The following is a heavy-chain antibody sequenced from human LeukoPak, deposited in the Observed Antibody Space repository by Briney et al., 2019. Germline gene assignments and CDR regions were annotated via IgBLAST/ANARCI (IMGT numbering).Heavy chain of an antibody. CDR1: GYTFTSYD. J-gene: IGHJ4*02. CDR2: ISAYNGNT. D-gene: IGHD3-22*01. Sequence: ASVKVSCKASGYTFTSYDINWVRQAPGRGLEWMGWISAYNGNTNYAPKLRGRVTMTTDTSTSTAYMELRSLRSDDTAVYYCARDGYYYDSSAGYWGQGTLVTVSS. CDR3: ARDGYYYDSSAGY. V-gene: IGHV1-18*01.